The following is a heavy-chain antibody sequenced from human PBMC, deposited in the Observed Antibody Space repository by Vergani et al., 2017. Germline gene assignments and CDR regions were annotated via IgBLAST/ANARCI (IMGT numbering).Heavy chain of an antibody. CDR3: ARHGYSSGWSPRGAFDI. CDR2: IYYSGST. CDR1: GGSISSYY. J-gene: IGHJ3*02. Sequence: QVQLQESGPGLVKPSETLSLTCTVSGGSISSYYWSWIRQPPGKGLEWIWYIYYSGSTNYNPSLKSRVTISVDTSKNQFSLKLSSVTAADTAVYYCARHGYSSGWSPRGAFDIWGQGTMVTVSS. D-gene: IGHD6-19*01. V-gene: IGHV4-59*08.